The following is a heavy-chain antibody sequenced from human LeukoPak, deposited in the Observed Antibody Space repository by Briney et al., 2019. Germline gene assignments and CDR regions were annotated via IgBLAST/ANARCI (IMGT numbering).Heavy chain of an antibody. CDR2: INPNSGGT. J-gene: IGHJ3*02. V-gene: IGHV1-2*02. Sequence: GASVKVSCKASGYTFTDYYIHWVQQAPGQGLEWVGWINPNSGGTNYAQKFQGRVIMTRDTTISTAYMELSRLRSDDTAVYYCARERDHRDGYNLDAFDIWGQGTMVTVSS. CDR1: GYTFTDYY. CDR3: ARERDHRDGYNLDAFDI. D-gene: IGHD5-24*01.